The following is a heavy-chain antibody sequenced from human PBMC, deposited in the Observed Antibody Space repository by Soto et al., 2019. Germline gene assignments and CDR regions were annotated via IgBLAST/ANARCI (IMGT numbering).Heavy chain of an antibody. CDR1: GYTFTGYY. D-gene: IGHD6-19*01. CDR3: ARASFVEYSSGPLSY. Sequence: GPAVKVSFKASGYTFTGYYMHWVLQAPGQGLEWMGWINPNSGGTNYAQKFQGRVTMTRDTSISTAYMELSRLRSDDTAVYYCARASFVEYSSGPLSYWGQGTLVTVSS. CDR2: INPNSGGT. V-gene: IGHV1-2*02. J-gene: IGHJ4*02.